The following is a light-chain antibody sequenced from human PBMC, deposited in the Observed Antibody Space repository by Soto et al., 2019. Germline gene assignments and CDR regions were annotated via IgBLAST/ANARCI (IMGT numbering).Light chain of an antibody. CDR1: QTVRNNY. J-gene: IGKJ4*01. V-gene: IGKV3-20*01. Sequence: EGVLTQSPGTLSLSPGEKAKLYCRASQTVRNNYLAWYQQKPGQAPRLLIYDASSRATGIPDRFSGGGSGTDFTLTISRLEPEDFAVYYCQQFSSYPLTFGGGTKVDIK. CDR3: QQFSSYPLT. CDR2: DAS.